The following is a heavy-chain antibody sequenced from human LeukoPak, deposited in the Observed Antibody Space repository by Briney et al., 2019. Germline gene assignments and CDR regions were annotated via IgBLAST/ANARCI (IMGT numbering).Heavy chain of an antibody. CDR1: GGSFSSGGYY. CDR3: ARGFRGTADY. CDR2: IYQSGST. D-gene: IGHD1-1*01. V-gene: IGHV4-31*03. Sequence: SETLSLTCTVSGGSFSSGGYYWIWIRQHPGKGLEWIGYIYQSGSTYYNPSLKSRVTISVDTSKNQFSLKLSPVTAAVTAVYYCARGFRGTADYWGQGTLVTVSS. J-gene: IGHJ4*02.